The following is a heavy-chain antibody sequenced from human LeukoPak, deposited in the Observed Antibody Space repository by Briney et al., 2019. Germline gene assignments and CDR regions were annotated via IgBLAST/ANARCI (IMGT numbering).Heavy chain of an antibody. J-gene: IGHJ6*04. V-gene: IGHV1-18*04. CDR2: ISAYNGNT. CDR1: GYTFTSYG. CDR3: ARVNSALTYYYGMDV. D-gene: IGHD3-9*01. Sequence: GASVKVSCTASGYTFTSYGISWVRQAPGHGLEWMGWISAYNGNTNYAQKLQGRVTMTTDTSTSTAYMELRSLRSDDTAVYYCARVNSALTYYYGMDVWGKGTTVTVSS.